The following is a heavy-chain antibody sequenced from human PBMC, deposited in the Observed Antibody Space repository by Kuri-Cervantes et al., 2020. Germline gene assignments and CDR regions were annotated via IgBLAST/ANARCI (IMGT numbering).Heavy chain of an antibody. D-gene: IGHD3-22*01. CDR3: ARGDDYYDSSGFDY. J-gene: IGHJ4*02. CDR2: IYPGDSDT. CDR1: GYSFTSYW. V-gene: IGHV5-51*01. Sequence: GGSLRLSCKGSGYSFTSYWIGWVRQMPGKGLEWMGIIYPGDSDTRYSPSFQGQVTISADKSISAAYLQWSSLKASDTAMYYCARGDDYYDSSGFDYWGQGTLVTVSS.